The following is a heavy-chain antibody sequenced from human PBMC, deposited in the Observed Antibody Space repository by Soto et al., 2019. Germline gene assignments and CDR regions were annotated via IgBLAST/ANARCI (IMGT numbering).Heavy chain of an antibody. V-gene: IGHV1-18*01. J-gene: IGHJ4*02. CDR3: PRNFPALSIFDY. CDR2: ISASSGKK. D-gene: IGHD2-2*02. Sequence: ASVKVSCKASGYTFTSYGLNWVRQAPGQGLEWMGWISASSGKKNFARNFQGRVTMTTDTSTSTAYMELSSLRSDDTAVYYCPRNFPALSIFDYWGQGTLVTVSS. CDR1: GYTFTSYG.